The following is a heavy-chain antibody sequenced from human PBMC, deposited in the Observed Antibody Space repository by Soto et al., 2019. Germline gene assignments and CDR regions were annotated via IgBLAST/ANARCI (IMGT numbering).Heavy chain of an antibody. CDR1: GGSISSGGYY. V-gene: IGHV4-31*03. D-gene: IGHD2-2*01. J-gene: IGHJ5*02. CDR3: ARCSLVVVPAPGFDP. CDR2: IYYSGTT. Sequence: SETLSLTCTVSGGSISSGGYYWSWIRQHPGKGLEWIGYIYYSGTTYYNPSLKSRVTISVDASKNQFSLKLSSVSAADTALYYCARCSLVVVPAPGFDPWGRGTLVTVSS.